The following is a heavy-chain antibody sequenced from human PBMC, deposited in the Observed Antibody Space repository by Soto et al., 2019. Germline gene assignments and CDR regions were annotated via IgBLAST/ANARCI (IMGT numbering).Heavy chain of an antibody. J-gene: IGHJ6*02. CDR2: ISGYNANT. CDR3: ARRGDVPYYYYGLDV. Sequence: QVQLVQSGAEVKKPGASVKVSCKASGYSFTRYGISWVRQAPGQGLEWMGWISGYNANTNYPENLQGRVTRTNDTSTSTAYMEVRNLISDDTASYYCARRGDVPYYYYGLDVWGQGTTVTVSS. D-gene: IGHD3-16*01. V-gene: IGHV1-18*01. CDR1: GYSFTRYG.